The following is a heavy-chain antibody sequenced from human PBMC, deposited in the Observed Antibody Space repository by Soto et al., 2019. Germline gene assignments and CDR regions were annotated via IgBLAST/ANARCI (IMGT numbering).Heavy chain of an antibody. V-gene: IGHV1-18*01. CDR3: ARVVFGPVVVVPAADDSDY. CDR1: GYTFTSYG. D-gene: IGHD2-2*01. Sequence: ASVKVSCKASGYTFTSYGISWVRQAPGQGLEWMGWISAYNGNTNYAQKLQGRVTMTTDTSTSTAYMELRSLRSDDTAVYYCARVVFGPVVVVPAADDSDYWGQGTLGTVSS. J-gene: IGHJ4*02. CDR2: ISAYNGNT.